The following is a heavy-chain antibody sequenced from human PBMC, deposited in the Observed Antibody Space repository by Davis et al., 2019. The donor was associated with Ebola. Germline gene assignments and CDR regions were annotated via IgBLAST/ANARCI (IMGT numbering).Heavy chain of an antibody. V-gene: IGHV2-5*02. J-gene: IGHJ5*02. CDR2: ISWDDDK. CDR1: GFSLNINGVG. Sequence: SGPTLVKPTQTLTLTCTFSGFSLNINGVGVGWFRQPPGKALEWLALISWDDDKRYNPSLKSRLSITKDTSNNQVVLTITNIDPVDTATYYCSHKPSFFGMNMDWFDPWGRGTLVIVSS. CDR3: SHKPSFFGMNMDWFDP. D-gene: IGHD3-3*01.